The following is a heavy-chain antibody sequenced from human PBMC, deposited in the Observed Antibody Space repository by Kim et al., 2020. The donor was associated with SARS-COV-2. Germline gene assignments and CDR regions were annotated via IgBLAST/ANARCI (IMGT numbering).Heavy chain of an antibody. CDR1: GVSISSSSYY. CDR3: ARPFGRGYFDY. J-gene: IGHJ4*02. D-gene: IGHD3-22*01. Sequence: SETLSLTCTVSGVSISSSSYYWGWIRQPPGKGLEWIGSIYYSGSTYYNPSLRSRVTVSVDTSKNQFSLKLSSVTAADTAVYYCARPFGRGYFDYWGQGTLVTVSS. CDR2: IYYSGST. V-gene: IGHV4-39*01.